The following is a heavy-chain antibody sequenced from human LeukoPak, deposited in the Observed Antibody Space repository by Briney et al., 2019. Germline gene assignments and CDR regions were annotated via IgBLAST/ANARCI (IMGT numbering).Heavy chain of an antibody. V-gene: IGHV1-3*01. D-gene: IGHD3-9*01. J-gene: IGHJ4*02. CDR2: INGGNGNT. CDR1: GFTFSSYA. Sequence: PGRSLRLSCAASGFTFSSYAMHWVRQAPGQRLEWMGWINGGNGNTKYSQRFQGRVTITRVTSASTAYMELRRLRSEDTAVYYCARSYYDMLTGSSLLNSFDYWGQGTLVTVSS. CDR3: ARSYYDMLTGSSLLNSFDY.